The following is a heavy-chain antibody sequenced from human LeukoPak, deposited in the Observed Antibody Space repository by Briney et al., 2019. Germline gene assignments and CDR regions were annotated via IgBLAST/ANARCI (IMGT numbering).Heavy chain of an antibody. Sequence: PGGSLRLSCAASGFTFSSYAMHWVRQAPGKGLGWVAVISYDGSNKYYADSVEGRFTISRDNSKNTLYLQMNSLRAEDTAVYYCARDPLVTACFDYWGQGTLVTVSS. CDR3: ARDPLVTACFDY. CDR1: GFTFSSYA. V-gene: IGHV3-30*04. D-gene: IGHD4-23*01. CDR2: ISYDGSNK. J-gene: IGHJ4*02.